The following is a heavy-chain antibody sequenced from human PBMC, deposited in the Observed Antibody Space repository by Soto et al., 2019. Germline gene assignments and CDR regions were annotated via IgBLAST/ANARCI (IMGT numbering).Heavy chain of an antibody. D-gene: IGHD6-13*01. CDR2: FDPEDGET. CDR3: ATATSSWAPDY. V-gene: IGHV1-24*01. J-gene: IGHJ4*02. CDR1: GYTLTEVS. Sequence: GASVNVSCKVSGYTLTEVSMHWVRQAPGKGLEWMGGFDPEDGETIYAQKFQGRVTMNEDTPTDKAYMELSSLRSEDTAVYYCATATSSWAPDYLGQGTLVTVSS.